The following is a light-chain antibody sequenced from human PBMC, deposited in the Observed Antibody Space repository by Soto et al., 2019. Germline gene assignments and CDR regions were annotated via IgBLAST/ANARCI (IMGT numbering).Light chain of an antibody. CDR3: QQYSTAPET. J-gene: IGKJ1*01. CDR2: AAS. CDR1: QSLSSNS. Sequence: EILLTQSPGTLSVSPGDSATLSCRASQSLSSNSLAWYQQKRGQATMLLIYAASSRATGIPDRFSGSGSGTDFTLIISRLEPEDFAVYHCQQYSTAPETFGQGTKVEIK. V-gene: IGKV3-20*01.